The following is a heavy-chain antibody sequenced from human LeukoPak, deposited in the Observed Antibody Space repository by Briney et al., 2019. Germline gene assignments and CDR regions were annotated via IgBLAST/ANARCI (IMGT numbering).Heavy chain of an antibody. CDR2: IYYSGST. V-gene: IGHV4-39*01. Sequence: SETLSLTCTVSGGSISSSSYYWGWIRQPPGKGLEWIGSIYYSGSTYYNPSLKSRVTISVDTSKNQFSLKLSSVTAADTAVYYCARRAGVGQHWLVHGYFDYWGQGTLVTVSS. CDR3: ARRAGVGQHWLVHGYFDY. CDR1: GGSISSSSYY. D-gene: IGHD6-19*01. J-gene: IGHJ4*02.